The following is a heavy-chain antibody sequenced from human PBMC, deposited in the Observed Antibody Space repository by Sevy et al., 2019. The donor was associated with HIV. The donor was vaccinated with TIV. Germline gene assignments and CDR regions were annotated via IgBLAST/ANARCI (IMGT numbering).Heavy chain of an antibody. CDR1: GDSMNTYY. D-gene: IGHD2-15*01. Sequence: SETLSLTCTVTGDSMNTYYWAWIRQPPGKSLEWVGYILYSGSTEYSPSLKSRVTMALDKSKNDVSLRLSSVTAADTAVYYCARLVPCDNWFDPWGQGRLVTVSS. V-gene: IGHV4-59*01. J-gene: IGHJ5*02. CDR2: ILYSGST. CDR3: ARLVPCDNWFDP.